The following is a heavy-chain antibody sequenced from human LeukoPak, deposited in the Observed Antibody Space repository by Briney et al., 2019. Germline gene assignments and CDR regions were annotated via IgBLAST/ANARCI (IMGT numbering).Heavy chain of an antibody. J-gene: IGHJ5*02. V-gene: IGHV1-24*01. CDR2: FDPEDGET. Sequence: ASVKVSCKFSGYTLTELSMHWVRQAPGKGLEWMGGFDPEDGETIYAQKFQGRVTMTEDTSTDTAYMELSSLRSEDTAVYYCATQSTSSGWYRAGVLGWFDPWGQGTLVTVSS. D-gene: IGHD6-19*01. CDR3: ATQSTSSGWYRAGVLGWFDP. CDR1: GYTLTELS.